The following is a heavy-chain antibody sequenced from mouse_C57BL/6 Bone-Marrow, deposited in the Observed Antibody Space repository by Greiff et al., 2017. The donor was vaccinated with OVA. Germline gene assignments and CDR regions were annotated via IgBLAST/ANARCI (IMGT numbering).Heavy chain of an antibody. CDR3: ALLLRSDY. CDR2: IYPGDGDT. D-gene: IGHD1-1*01. J-gene: IGHJ2*01. Sequence: QVQLQQSGPELVKPGASVKISCKASGYAFSSSWMNWVKQRPGKGLEWIGRIYPGDGDTNYNGKFKGKATLTADKSSSTAYMQLSSLTSEDSAVYFCALLLRSDYWGQGTTLTVSS. V-gene: IGHV1-82*01. CDR1: GYAFSSSW.